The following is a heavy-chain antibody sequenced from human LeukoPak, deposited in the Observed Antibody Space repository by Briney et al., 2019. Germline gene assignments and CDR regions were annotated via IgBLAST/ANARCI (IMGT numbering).Heavy chain of an antibody. D-gene: IGHD2-2*01. CDR2: KSHDESYK. CDR3: AKDLFHIVVVPAATPGSDWFDP. Sequence: PGKSLRLSWAASGFTFSSYGMHWVRQAPGKGLEWVAVKSHDESYKYNAAISRDNSKNTLYLQMNSLRAEDTAVYYCAKDLFHIVVVPAATPGSDWFDPWGQGTLVTVSS. CDR1: GFTFSSYG. V-gene: IGHV3-30*18. J-gene: IGHJ5*02.